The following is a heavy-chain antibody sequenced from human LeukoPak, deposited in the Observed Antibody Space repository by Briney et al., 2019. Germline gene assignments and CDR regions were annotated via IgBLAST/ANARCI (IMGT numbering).Heavy chain of an antibody. J-gene: IGHJ4*02. CDR2: INPNSGGT. CDR3: ASLSDSGSYFAVDY. Sequence: ASVKVSCKASGYTFTCYYMHWVRPAPGQGLEWMGRINPNSGGTNYAQKFQGRVTMTRDTSISTAYMELSRLRSDDTAVYYCASLSDSGSYFAVDYWGQGTLVTVSS. D-gene: IGHD1-26*01. CDR1: GYTFTCYY. V-gene: IGHV1-2*06.